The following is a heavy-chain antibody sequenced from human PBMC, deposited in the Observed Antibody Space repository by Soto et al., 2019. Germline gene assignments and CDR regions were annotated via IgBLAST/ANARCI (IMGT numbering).Heavy chain of an antibody. CDR3: ARGVVVVAASQLGWFDP. CDR1: GGTFSRDA. D-gene: IGHD2-15*01. CDR2: IIPMFGTA. V-gene: IGHV1-69*01. J-gene: IGHJ5*02. Sequence: QVQLVQSGDEVKKPGSSVKVSCKASGGTFSRDAISWVRQAPGQGLEWMGGIIPMFGTAKYVQKFQGRLTITADESTTTAYMELRSLRSDDTAVYYCARGVVVVAASQLGWFDPWGQGTLVTVSS.